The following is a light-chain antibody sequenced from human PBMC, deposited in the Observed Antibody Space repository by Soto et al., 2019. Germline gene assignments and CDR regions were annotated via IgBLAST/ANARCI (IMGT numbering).Light chain of an antibody. CDR3: SSYTSSSTPSV. Sequence: QSALTQPASVSGSPGQSITISCTGTSSDVGGYDYVSWYRQHPGKAPKLMIYDVTNRPSGVSNRFSGSKSGNTASLTISGLQAEDEADDYCSSYTSSSTPSVFGSGTKVTVL. J-gene: IGLJ1*01. CDR1: SSDVGGYDY. V-gene: IGLV2-14*01. CDR2: DVT.